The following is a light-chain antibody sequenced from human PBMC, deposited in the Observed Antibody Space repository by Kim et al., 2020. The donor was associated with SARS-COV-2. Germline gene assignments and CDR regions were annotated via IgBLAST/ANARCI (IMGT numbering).Light chain of an antibody. CDR3: QVWDSSIVV. Sequence: SVALGQSARFTCGGNSMGSKNVFCDRQKPGQAPVLVIYRDSTRPSGIPERFSGSSSGNTATLTISRAQAGDEADYHCQVWDSSIVVFGGGTQLTVL. CDR2: RDS. V-gene: IGLV3-9*01. CDR1: SMGSKN. J-gene: IGLJ2*01.